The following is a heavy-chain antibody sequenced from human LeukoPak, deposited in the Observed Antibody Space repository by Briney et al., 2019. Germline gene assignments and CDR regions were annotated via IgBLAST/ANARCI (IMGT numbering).Heavy chain of an antibody. CDR2: ISYDGSNK. J-gene: IGHJ4*02. V-gene: IGHV3-30*04. CDR3: AKDPQYYYDSSGYGY. Sequence: GGSLRLSCAASGFTFSSYAMHWVRQAPGKGLEWVAVISYDGSNKYYADSVKGRFTISRDNSKNTLYLQMNSLRAEDTAVYYCAKDPQYYYDSSGYGYWGQGTLVTVSS. D-gene: IGHD3-22*01. CDR1: GFTFSSYA.